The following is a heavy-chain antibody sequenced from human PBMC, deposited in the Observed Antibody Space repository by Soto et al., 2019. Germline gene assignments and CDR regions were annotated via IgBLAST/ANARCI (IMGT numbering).Heavy chain of an antibody. CDR1: GFIFSEYG. CDR2: IYYDGSNE. J-gene: IGHJ6*01. V-gene: IGHV3-33*01. CDR3: ARWWNDEEWVETMDV. D-gene: IGHD1-1*01. Sequence: QVQLVESGGAVVQPGRSLRLSCGASGFIFSEYGMHWVCQAPGKGLEWVAVIYYDGSNEHYSESVRGRFTISRDNSKNMLYLEMNSLRAEDTAIYYCARWWNDEEWVETMDVWGQGTTVTVSS.